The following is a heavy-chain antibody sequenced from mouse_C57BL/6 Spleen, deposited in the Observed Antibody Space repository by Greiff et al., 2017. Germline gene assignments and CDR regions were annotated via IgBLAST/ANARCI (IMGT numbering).Heavy chain of an antibody. CDR3: ARYSGNYGGYLDY. J-gene: IGHJ2*01. CDR1: GFTFTDYY. Sequence: EVMLVESGGGLVQPGGSLSLSCAASGFTFTDYYMSWVRQTPGKALEWLGFIRNKANGYTTEYSASVKGRFTICRDNSQSILYLQMNALRAEDSATYYCARYSGNYGGYLDYWGQGTTLTVSS. V-gene: IGHV7-3*01. D-gene: IGHD2-1*01. CDR2: IRNKANGYTT.